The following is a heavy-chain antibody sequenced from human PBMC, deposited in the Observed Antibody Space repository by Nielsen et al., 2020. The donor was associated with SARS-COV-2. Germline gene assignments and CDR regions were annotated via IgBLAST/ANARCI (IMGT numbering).Heavy chain of an antibody. D-gene: IGHD2-15*01. J-gene: IGHJ5*02. CDR2: INPSDGDT. Sequence: SVKVSCKASGYIFTSNYIHWVRQAPAQGLEWMGIINPSDGDTTYAQRFQGRVTMTRDTSTSTVYMELSSLRSDDTAVYYCAGGWPARLDPWGQGTPVTVSS. CDR1: GYIFTSNY. CDR3: AGGWPARLDP. V-gene: IGHV1-46*01.